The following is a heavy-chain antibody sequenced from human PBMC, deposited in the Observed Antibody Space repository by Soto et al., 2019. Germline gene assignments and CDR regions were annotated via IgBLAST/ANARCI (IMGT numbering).Heavy chain of an antibody. CDR1: GGSISNYY. Sequence: SETLSLTCIVSGGSISNYYWSWIRQPPGKGLEWIGYIYYSGSTNYNPSPTSRVTISVDTSKNQFSLKLSSVTAADTAVYYCARHRYGYGVYYFDSWAQGSLVVVSS. CDR2: IYYSGST. D-gene: IGHD5-18*01. V-gene: IGHV4-59*08. J-gene: IGHJ4*02. CDR3: ARHRYGYGVYYFDS.